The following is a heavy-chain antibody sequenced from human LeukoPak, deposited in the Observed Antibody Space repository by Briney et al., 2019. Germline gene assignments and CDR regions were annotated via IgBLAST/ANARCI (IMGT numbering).Heavy chain of an antibody. D-gene: IGHD2/OR15-2a*01. Sequence: GGSPRLSCAASGFTFTSYTMNWVRQAPGKGLEWVSYITSSSSTMYYADSVKGRFTMSRDNAENSLYLQMNSLRAEDTAVYYCARNFDSWGQGTLVTVSS. CDR3: ARNFDS. CDR1: GFTFTSYT. CDR2: ITSSSSTM. J-gene: IGHJ4*02. V-gene: IGHV3-48*01.